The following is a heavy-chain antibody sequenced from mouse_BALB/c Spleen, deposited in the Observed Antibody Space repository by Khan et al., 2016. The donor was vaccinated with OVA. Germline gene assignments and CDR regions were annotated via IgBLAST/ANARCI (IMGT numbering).Heavy chain of an antibody. Sequence: VQLQESGAELVKPGASVKLSCTASGFTFKSYDMNWVRQRPEQGLEWIGRIFPGDGSTKYNENFKGKATLTTDKSSSTAYLQVSRLKSEGPGAYFGASDGYGGVAYWGQGTLVTVSA. CDR2: IFPGDGST. CDR1: GFTFKSYD. D-gene: IGHD2-14*01. J-gene: IGHJ3*01. CDR3: ASDGYGGVAY. V-gene: IGHV1-85*01.